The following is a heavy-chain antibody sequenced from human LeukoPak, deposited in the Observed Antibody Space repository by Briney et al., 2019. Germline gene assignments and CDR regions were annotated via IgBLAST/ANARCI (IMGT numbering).Heavy chain of an antibody. Sequence: GGSLRLSCAASGFTFSSYEMNWVRQAPGKGLEWVSYISSSGSTIYYADSVKGRFTISRDNAKNSLYLQMNSLRAEDTAVYYCARAGFSSSDYSGSFFDYWGQGTLVTVSS. CDR2: ISSSGSTI. J-gene: IGHJ4*02. CDR3: ARAGFSSSDYSGSFFDY. CDR1: GFTFSSYE. D-gene: IGHD3-10*01. V-gene: IGHV3-48*03.